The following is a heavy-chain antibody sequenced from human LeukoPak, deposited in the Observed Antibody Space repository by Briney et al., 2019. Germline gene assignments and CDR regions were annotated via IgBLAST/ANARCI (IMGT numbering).Heavy chain of an antibody. CDR1: GFTFSSYA. CDR2: ISGSGGST. J-gene: IGHJ4*02. Sequence: GGSLRLSCAASGFTFSSYAMSWVRQAPGKGLEWVSGISGSGGSTYYADSVKGRFTISRDNSKNTLYLQMNSLRAEDTAVYYCAKHSGYSYGEHFDCWGQGTLVTVSS. D-gene: IGHD5-18*01. V-gene: IGHV3-23*01. CDR3: AKHSGYSYGEHFDC.